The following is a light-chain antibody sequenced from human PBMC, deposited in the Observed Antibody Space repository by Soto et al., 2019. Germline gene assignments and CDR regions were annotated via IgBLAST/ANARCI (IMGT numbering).Light chain of an antibody. CDR2: DVS. V-gene: IGLV2-11*01. J-gene: IGLJ3*02. CDR3: SSYTSADTLV. CDR1: SSDVGAYNY. Sequence: QSALTQPRSVSGSPGQSVTISCTGTSSDVGAYNYVSWYQQHPGKAPKLIIYDVSKRPSGVPDRFSGSQSGNTASLTISGLQAKDEADYDCSSYTSADTLVFGGGTKLTVL.